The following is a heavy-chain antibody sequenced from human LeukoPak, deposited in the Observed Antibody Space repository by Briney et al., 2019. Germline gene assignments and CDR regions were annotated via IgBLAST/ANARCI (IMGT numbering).Heavy chain of an antibody. V-gene: IGHV4-34*01. CDR2: INHNGGT. CDR1: GGSFSGYY. CDR3: ARVRGSYYYDSSGYSPHPDDAFDI. D-gene: IGHD3-22*01. Sequence: SETLSLTCAVYGGSFSGYYWSWIRQPPGKGLEWIGEINHNGGTNYNPSLKSRVTISVDTSKNQFSLKLSSVTAADTAVYYCARVRGSYYYDSSGYSPHPDDAFDIWGQGTMVTVSS. J-gene: IGHJ3*02.